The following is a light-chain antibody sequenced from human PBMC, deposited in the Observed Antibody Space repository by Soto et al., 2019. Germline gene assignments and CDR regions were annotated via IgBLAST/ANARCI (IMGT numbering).Light chain of an antibody. Sequence: QSALTQPASVSGSPGQSITLSCTGTSSDVGGYNYVSWYQQHPGKAPKLMIYEVSNRPSGVSHRFSGSKSGNTASLTISGLQAEDEADYYCSSYTSRSTHVFGPGTKLTVL. CDR1: SSDVGGYNY. J-gene: IGLJ1*01. V-gene: IGLV2-14*01. CDR2: EVS. CDR3: SSYTSRSTHV.